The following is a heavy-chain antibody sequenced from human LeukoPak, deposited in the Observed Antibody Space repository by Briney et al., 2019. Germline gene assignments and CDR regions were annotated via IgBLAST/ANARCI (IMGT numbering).Heavy chain of an antibody. CDR2: MNPNSGNT. V-gene: IGHV1-8*01. CDR3: AGDKSSSWYVYYYYGMDV. J-gene: IGHJ6*02. D-gene: IGHD6-13*01. CDR1: GYTFTSYD. Sequence: ASVKVSCKASGYTFTSYDINWVRQATGQGLEWMGWMNPNSGNTGYAQKFQSRVTMTRNTSISTAYMELGSLRSEDTAVYYCAGDKSSSWYVYYYYGMDVWGQGTTVTVSS.